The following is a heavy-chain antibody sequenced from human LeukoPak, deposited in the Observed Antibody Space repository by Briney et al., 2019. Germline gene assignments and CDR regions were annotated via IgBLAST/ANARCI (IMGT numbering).Heavy chain of an antibody. CDR1: GASVRSDH. CDR3: ARDLSVNAFDI. V-gene: IGHV4-59*02. J-gene: IGHJ3*02. D-gene: IGHD2/OR15-2a*01. CDR2: MHGSGSP. Sequence: SETLSLTCTVSGASVRSDHWDWIRQPPGKGLEWIAYMHGSGSPNYNPSLASRLTLSVDATENLLSLKLTSVTAADTAVYFCARDLSVNAFDIWGQGTLVTVSS.